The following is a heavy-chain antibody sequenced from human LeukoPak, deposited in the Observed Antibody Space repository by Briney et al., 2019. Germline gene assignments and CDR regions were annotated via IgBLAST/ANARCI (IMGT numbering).Heavy chain of an antibody. V-gene: IGHV1-2*02. CDR3: ARDIGAYYYDSSGYSSRDY. D-gene: IGHD3-22*01. J-gene: IGHJ4*02. CDR2: INPNSGGT. Sequence: GASVKVSCKASGYTFTGYYMHWVRQAPGQGLEWMGWINPNSGGTNYAQKFQGRVTMTRDTSISTAYMGLSRLRSDDTAVYYCARDIGAYYYDSSGYSSRDYWGQGTLVTVSS. CDR1: GYTFTGYY.